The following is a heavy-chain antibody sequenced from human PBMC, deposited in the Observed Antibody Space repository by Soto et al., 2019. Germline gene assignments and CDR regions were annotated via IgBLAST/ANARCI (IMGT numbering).Heavy chain of an antibody. Sequence: AGGSLRLSCAASGFTFSSYAMSWVRQAPGKGLEWVSAISGSGGSTYYADSVKGRFTISRDNSKNTLYLQMNSLRAEDTAVYYCAKGGHYYDSSGYFFDYWGRGTLVTVSS. D-gene: IGHD3-22*01. CDR1: GFTFSSYA. J-gene: IGHJ4*02. CDR2: ISGSGGST. V-gene: IGHV3-23*01. CDR3: AKGGHYYDSSGYFFDY.